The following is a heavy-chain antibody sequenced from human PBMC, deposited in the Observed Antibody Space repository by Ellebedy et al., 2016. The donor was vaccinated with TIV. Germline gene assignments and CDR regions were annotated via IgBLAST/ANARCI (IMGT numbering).Heavy chain of an antibody. Sequence: GESLKISCAASGFGFSSYAMHWVRQSPVKGLEWVAVTWADGHNTYYADSVKGRFTVSRDTSKNTLYLQMNTLRTDDTAVYYCARGPNSDSWGQGTLVTVSS. CDR1: GFGFSSYA. CDR2: TWADGHNT. CDR3: ARGPNSDS. J-gene: IGHJ5*01. V-gene: IGHV3-33*01.